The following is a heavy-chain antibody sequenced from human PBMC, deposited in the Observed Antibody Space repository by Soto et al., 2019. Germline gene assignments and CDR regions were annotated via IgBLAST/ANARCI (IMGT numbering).Heavy chain of an antibody. CDR2: INHSGST. V-gene: IGHV4-34*01. CDR3: ARVNYYDSSGYSY. Sequence: XETLSLTCAVYGWSFSGYYWSWIRQPPGKGLDWIGEINHSGSTNYNPSLKSRATISVDTSKNQFSLKLSSVTAADTAVYYCARVNYYDSSGYSYWGQGTLVTVSS. J-gene: IGHJ4*02. D-gene: IGHD3-22*01. CDR1: GWSFSGYY.